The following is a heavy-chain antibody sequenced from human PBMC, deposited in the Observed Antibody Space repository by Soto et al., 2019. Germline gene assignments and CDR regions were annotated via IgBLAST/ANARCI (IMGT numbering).Heavy chain of an antibody. D-gene: IGHD3-3*01. CDR3: ARDKRDLRFLEWSYYFDY. J-gene: IGHJ4*02. Sequence: QVQLVESGGGVVQPGRSLRLSCAASGFTFSSYAMHWVRQAPGKGLEWVAVISYDGSNKYYADSVKGRFTISRDNSKNPLYLQLNSLRAEDTAVYYCARDKRDLRFLEWSYYFDYWRQGTLVTVSS. CDR2: ISYDGSNK. CDR1: GFTFSSYA. V-gene: IGHV3-30-3*01.